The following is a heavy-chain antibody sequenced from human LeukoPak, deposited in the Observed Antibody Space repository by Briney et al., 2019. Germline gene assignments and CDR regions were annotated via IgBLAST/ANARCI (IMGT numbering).Heavy chain of an antibody. J-gene: IGHJ3*02. D-gene: IGHD1-1*01. CDR2: IDPSGGRT. CDR3: ARLGRRPSVVFDI. Sequence: ASVRVSYKASVYTFTNFYMHWVPQAPGQGPEWRGIIDPSGGRTYYAQKFQGRVTMTRDTSTSTVYMELSSLRSEDTAVYYCARLGRRPSVVFDIWGRGTVVTVSS. V-gene: IGHV1-46*01. CDR1: VYTFTNFY.